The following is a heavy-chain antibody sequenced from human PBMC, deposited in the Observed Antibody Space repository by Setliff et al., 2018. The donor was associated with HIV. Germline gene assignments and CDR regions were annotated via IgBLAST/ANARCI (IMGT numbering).Heavy chain of an antibody. V-gene: IGHV4-39*02. CDR2: IYYSGTA. D-gene: IGHD3-9*01. Sequence: PSETLSLTCTVSGGSISGSDYYWGWIRQPPGKGLEWIGSIYYSGTAYYNPSLKSRVTISVDTSKNLFSLKLTTVTAADAAVYYCTRDTGYILSGYRPHWYFDLWGRGTLVTVSS. J-gene: IGHJ2*01. CDR1: GGSISGSDYY. CDR3: TRDTGYILSGYRPHWYFDL.